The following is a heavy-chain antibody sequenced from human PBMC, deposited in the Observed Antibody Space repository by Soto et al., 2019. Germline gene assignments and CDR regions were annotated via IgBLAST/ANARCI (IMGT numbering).Heavy chain of an antibody. Sequence: PSETLSLTCAVYGGSFSGYYCSRIRQPPGKGLEWIGEINHSGSTNYNPSLKSRVTISVDTSKNQFSLKLSSVTAADTAVYYCASTLFTYCSSTSCHYMDVWGKGTTVTVSS. CDR3: ASTLFTYCSSTSCHYMDV. V-gene: IGHV4-34*01. CDR1: GGSFSGYY. D-gene: IGHD2-2*01. J-gene: IGHJ6*03. CDR2: INHSGST.